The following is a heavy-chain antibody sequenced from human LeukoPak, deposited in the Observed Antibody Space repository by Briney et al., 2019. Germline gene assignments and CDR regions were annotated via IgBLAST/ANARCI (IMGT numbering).Heavy chain of an antibody. V-gene: IGHV4-34*01. J-gene: IGHJ4*02. Sequence: SETLSLTCAVYGGSFSGYYWSWIRQPPGKGLEWIGEIDHSGSTNSNTTLKTRVTISVDTPKHQFSLKLSSVTAADTAVYYCAKAPMVRGVMYFDYWGQGTLVTVSS. CDR3: AKAPMVRGVMYFDY. CDR2: IDHSGST. D-gene: IGHD3-10*01. CDR1: GGSFSGYY.